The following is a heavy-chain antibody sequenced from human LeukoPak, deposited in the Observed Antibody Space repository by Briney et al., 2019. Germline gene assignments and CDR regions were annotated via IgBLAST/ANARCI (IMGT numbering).Heavy chain of an antibody. CDR1: GFTFSSYW. Sequence: GGSLRLSCAASGFTFSSYWMSWVRQAPGKGLEWVANIKQDGSQKYYVDSVKGRFTISRDNAKNSLYLQMNSLRAEDTAVYYCARDGEVVWGWELPLGYYFDYWGQGTLVTVSS. D-gene: IGHD1-26*01. CDR3: ARDGEVVWGWELPLGYYFDY. J-gene: IGHJ4*02. V-gene: IGHV3-7*03. CDR2: IKQDGSQK.